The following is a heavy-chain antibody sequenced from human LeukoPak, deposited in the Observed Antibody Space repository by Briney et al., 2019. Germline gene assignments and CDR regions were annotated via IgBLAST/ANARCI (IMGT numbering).Heavy chain of an antibody. Sequence: PSETLSLTCTISGGSISNYHWSWIRQPPGKGLEWIGYIHYTESINYNPSLNYNPSLKSRVTVSVDTSKNQFSLKLTSVTAADTALYYCARGHYDSSGYFYNAFDIWGQGTMVTVSS. CDR1: GGSISNYH. CDR2: IHYTESINYNPSL. D-gene: IGHD3-22*01. V-gene: IGHV4-59*01. CDR3: ARGHYDSSGYFYNAFDI. J-gene: IGHJ3*02.